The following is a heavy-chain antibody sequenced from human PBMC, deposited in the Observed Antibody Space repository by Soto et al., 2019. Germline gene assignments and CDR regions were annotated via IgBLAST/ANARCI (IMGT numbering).Heavy chain of an antibody. CDR3: ARGSQVAVTAVFFFDP. V-gene: IGHV1-2*02. J-gene: IGHJ5*02. D-gene: IGHD6-19*01. CDR2: INPNSGGT. CDR1: GYTFTGYY. Sequence: PSVKVSCTASGYTFTGYYMHWVRQAPGQGLEGMGWINPNSGGTNYAQKFQGRVTMTRDTSISTAYMELSRLRSDDTAVYYCARGSQVAVTAVFFFDPWGQGTLVTVSS.